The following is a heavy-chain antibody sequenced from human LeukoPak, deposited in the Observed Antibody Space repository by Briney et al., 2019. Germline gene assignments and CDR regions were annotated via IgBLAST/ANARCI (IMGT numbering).Heavy chain of an antibody. CDR1: GYTFTSYG. J-gene: IGHJ3*01. CDR3: ARLYGGNPGDAFDV. Sequence: ASVNVSFKASGYTFTSYGIRWVRQAPGQGLEWMGWISSYNGNTKYAQKLQGRVTMTTDTSTSTAYMELRSLRSDDTAVYYCARLYGGNPGDAFDVWGQGTMVTVSS. D-gene: IGHD4-23*01. CDR2: ISSYNGNT. V-gene: IGHV1-18*01.